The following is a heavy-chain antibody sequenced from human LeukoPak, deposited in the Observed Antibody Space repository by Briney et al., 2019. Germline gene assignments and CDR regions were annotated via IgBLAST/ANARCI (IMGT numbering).Heavy chain of an antibody. V-gene: IGHV4-59*01. CDR1: GGSFSGYY. J-gene: IGHJ4*02. CDR3: ARDLGSGSIDY. Sequence: PSETLSLTCAVYGGSFSGYYWSWIRQPPGKGLEWIGYIYYSGSTNYNPSLKSRVTISVDTSKNQFSLKLSSVTAADTAVYYCARDLGSGSIDYWGQGTLVTVSS. D-gene: IGHD3-10*01. CDR2: IYYSGST.